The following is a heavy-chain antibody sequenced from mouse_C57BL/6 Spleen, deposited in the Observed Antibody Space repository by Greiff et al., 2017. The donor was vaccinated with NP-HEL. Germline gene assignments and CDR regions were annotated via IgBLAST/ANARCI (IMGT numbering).Heavy chain of an antibody. V-gene: IGHV5-4*01. Sequence: EVQVEESGGGLVKPGGSLKLSCAASGFTFSSYAMSWVRQTPEKRLEWVATISDGGSYTYYPDNLKGRFTISSDNAKNNLYLQMSHLRSEETAMNDCARGYYCGSSPFDYWGQGTTLTVSS. CDR1: GFTFSSYA. D-gene: IGHD1-1*01. CDR3: ARGYYCGSSPFDY. J-gene: IGHJ2*01. CDR2: ISDGGSYT.